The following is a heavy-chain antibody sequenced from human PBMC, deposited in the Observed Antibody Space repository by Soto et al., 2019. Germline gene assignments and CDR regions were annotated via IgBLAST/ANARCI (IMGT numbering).Heavy chain of an antibody. CDR1: GYTFTGYY. Sequence: ASVKVSCKASGYTFTGYYMHWVRQAPGQRLEWMGWINAGNGNTKYSQKFQDRVTITRDTSASTAYMELSSLRSEDTAVYYCARVPQDHDSSGYYFDYWGQGTLVTVSS. J-gene: IGHJ4*02. CDR3: ARVPQDHDSSGYYFDY. V-gene: IGHV1-3*01. CDR2: INAGNGNT. D-gene: IGHD3-22*01.